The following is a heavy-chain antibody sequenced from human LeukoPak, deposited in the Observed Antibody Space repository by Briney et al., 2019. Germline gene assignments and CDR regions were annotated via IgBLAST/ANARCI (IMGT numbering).Heavy chain of an antibody. CDR3: ARVPSSSSYFDY. J-gene: IGHJ4*02. CDR2: INPNSGGT. V-gene: IGHV1-2*02. CDR1: GYTFTGYY. D-gene: IGHD6-6*01. Sequence: ASVKVSCKASGYTFTGYYMHWVRQAPGQGLEWMGWINPNSGGTNYAQKLQGRVTMTRDTSIITAYMELSRLRSDDTAVYYCARVPSSSSYFDYWGQGTLVTVSS.